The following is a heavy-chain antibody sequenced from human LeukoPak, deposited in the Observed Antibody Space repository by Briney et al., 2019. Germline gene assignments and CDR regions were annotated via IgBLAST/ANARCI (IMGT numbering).Heavy chain of an antibody. D-gene: IGHD1/OR15-1a*01. V-gene: IGHV3-7*01. Sequence: PGGSLRLSCAASGFTFSSYWMTWVRQAPGKGLEWVANIKQDGSEKYYVDSVKGRFTISRDNAKNSLNLQMNSLRAEDTAVYYCAREAYNWNIDVLDIWGQGTLVTVSS. J-gene: IGHJ3*02. CDR3: AREAYNWNIDVLDI. CDR1: GFTFSSYW. CDR2: IKQDGSEK.